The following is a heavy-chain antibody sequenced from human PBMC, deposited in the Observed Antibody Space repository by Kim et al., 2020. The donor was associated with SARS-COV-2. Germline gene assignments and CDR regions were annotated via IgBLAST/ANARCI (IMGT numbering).Heavy chain of an antibody. CDR3: AKVVVMDGYNYFYYYGMDV. J-gene: IGHJ6*02. CDR1: GFTFDTYA. V-gene: IGHV3-23*01. D-gene: IGHD3-22*01. Sequence: EGSLRLSCVASGFTFDTYAMSWVRQAPGKGLEWVSVISGNGVNKLYADSVRGRFTISRDNSKDTLYLQMNSLRDEDTALYYCAKVVVMDGYNYFYYYGMDVWGQGTTVTVSS. CDR2: ISGNGVNK.